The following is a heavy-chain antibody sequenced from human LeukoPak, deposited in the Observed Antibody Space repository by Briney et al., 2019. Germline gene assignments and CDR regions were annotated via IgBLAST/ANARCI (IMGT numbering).Heavy chain of an antibody. CDR1: GYSFTSYW. J-gene: IGHJ5*02. D-gene: IGHD6-6*01. Sequence: GEPLKISCKGSGYSFTSYWIGWVRQMPGKGLEWMGIIYPGDSDNRHTPSCQCPVTISADKSISTAYLQWSSLKASDTAMYYCARLGGSSSINWFDRWGQGTLVTVSS. V-gene: IGHV5-51*01. CDR3: ARLGGSSSINWFDR. CDR2: IYPGDSDN.